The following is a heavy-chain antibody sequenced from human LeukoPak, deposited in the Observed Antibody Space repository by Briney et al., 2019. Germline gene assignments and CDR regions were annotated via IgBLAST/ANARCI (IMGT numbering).Heavy chain of an antibody. V-gene: IGHV3-21*01. D-gene: IGHD3-22*01. CDR2: ISSSSTYI. CDR1: GFSFGSYG. Sequence: GGSLRRSCAASGFSFGSYGMNWVRQAPGKGLEWVSSISSSSTYIYYAESVKGRFTISRDNAKKSLYLQMNSLRTEDTAVYYCARRSDSSGYYLEYWGQGNLVTVSS. CDR3: ARRSDSSGYYLEY. J-gene: IGHJ4*02.